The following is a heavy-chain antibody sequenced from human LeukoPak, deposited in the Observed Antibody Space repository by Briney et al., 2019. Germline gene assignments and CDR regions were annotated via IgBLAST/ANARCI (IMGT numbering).Heavy chain of an antibody. CDR3: AREGYYGSGSPPSLYFDY. V-gene: IGHV3-30-3*01. CDR2: TSSDLNVK. J-gene: IGHJ4*02. D-gene: IGHD3-10*01. CDR1: GFTFRNYV. Sequence: SGGSLGLSCAASGFTFRNYVIHWVRQAPGKGLEWVAVTSSDLNVKLYADSVEGRFTISRDNSRSTLYLQMNSLRPEDTAIYYCAREGYYGSGSPPSLYFDYWGQGTLVTVSS.